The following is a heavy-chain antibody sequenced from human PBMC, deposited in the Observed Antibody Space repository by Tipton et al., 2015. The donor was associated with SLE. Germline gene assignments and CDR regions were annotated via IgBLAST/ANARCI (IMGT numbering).Heavy chain of an antibody. CDR2: ISSSSSYI. D-gene: IGHD3-10*01. CDR1: GFTVSDNY. CDR3: ARDGYGSAWFDS. J-gene: IGHJ5*01. Sequence: QLVQSGGGVVQAGGSLRLSCAASGFTVSDNYMNWVRQAPGKGLEWVSSISSSSSYIYYADSVKGRFTISRDNAKNSLYLQMNSLRAEDTAVYYCARDGYGSAWFDSWGQGTLVTVSS. V-gene: IGHV3-21*03.